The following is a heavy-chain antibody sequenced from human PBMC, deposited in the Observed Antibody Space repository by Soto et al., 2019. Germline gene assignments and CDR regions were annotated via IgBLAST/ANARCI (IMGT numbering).Heavy chain of an antibody. CDR3: ARVRRNDASDYYGMDV. Sequence: VGSLRLSCAASGFSFSTSTMNWVRQAPGEGLEWVSYISSGSTTIYYADSVKGRFTISRDNGKNSLYLQMNSLRDEDTAVYYCARVRRNDASDYYGMDVWGQGTTVTVSS. V-gene: IGHV3-48*02. CDR2: ISSGSTTI. CDR1: GFSFSTST. D-gene: IGHD1-1*01. J-gene: IGHJ6*02.